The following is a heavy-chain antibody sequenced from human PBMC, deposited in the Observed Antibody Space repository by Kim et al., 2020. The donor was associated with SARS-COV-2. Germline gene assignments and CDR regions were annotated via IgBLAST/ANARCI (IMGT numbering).Heavy chain of an antibody. V-gene: IGHV1-69*13. Sequence: SVKVSCKASGGTFSSYAISWVRQAPGQGLEWMGGIIPIFGTANYAQKFQGRVTITADESTSTAYMELSSLRSEDTAVYYCAREGTSGQPWYFDLWGRGTLVTVSS. CDR2: IIPIFGTA. CDR3: AREGTSGQPWYFDL. J-gene: IGHJ2*01. D-gene: IGHD2-2*01. CDR1: GGTFSSYA.